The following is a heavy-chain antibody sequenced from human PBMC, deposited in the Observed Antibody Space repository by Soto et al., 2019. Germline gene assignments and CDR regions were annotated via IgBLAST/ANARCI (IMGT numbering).Heavy chain of an antibody. CDR2: IYYSGST. D-gene: IGHD6-13*01. Sequence: SETLSLTCTVSGGSISSYDWRWIRQPPGKGLEWIGYIYYSGSTNYTPSLKSRVTISVDTSKNQFSLKLSAVTAADTAVYYCATSLSGYSSSWYDYWGQGTLVTVSS. V-gene: IGHV4-59*08. CDR3: ATSLSGYSSSWYDY. J-gene: IGHJ4*02. CDR1: GGSISSYD.